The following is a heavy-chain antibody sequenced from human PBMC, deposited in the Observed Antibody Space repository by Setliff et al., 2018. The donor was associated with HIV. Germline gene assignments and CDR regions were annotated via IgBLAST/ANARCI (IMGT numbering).Heavy chain of an antibody. V-gene: IGHV4-31*01. Sequence: LSLTCTVSGGSISSGGYYWSWIRQHPGKGLEWIGYIYYSGSTYYNPSLKSLVTISVDTSKNQFSLKLSSVTAADTAVYYCARGLTAISGYYYMDVWGKGTTVTVSS. J-gene: IGHJ6*03. CDR2: IYYSGST. CDR1: GGSISSGGYY. CDR3: ARGLTAISGYYYMDV. D-gene: IGHD2-21*02.